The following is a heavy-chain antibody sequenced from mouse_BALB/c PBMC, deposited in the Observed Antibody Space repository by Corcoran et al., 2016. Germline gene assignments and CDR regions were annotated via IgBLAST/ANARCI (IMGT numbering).Heavy chain of an antibody. CDR2: IYWDDDK. CDR3: ARRFYYGNYGGFAY. D-gene: IGHD2-1*01. Sequence: QVTLKESGPGILQPSQTLSLTCSFSGFSLSTSGMGVSWIRQPSGKGLEWLAHIYWDDDKRYNPSLKSRLTSSKDTSRNQVFLKITSVDTADTATYYCARRFYYGNYGGFAYWGQGTLVTVSA. J-gene: IGHJ3*01. CDR1: GFSLSTSGMG. V-gene: IGHV8-12*01.